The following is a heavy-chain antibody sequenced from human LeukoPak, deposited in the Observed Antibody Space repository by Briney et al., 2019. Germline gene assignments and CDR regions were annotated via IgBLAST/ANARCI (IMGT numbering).Heavy chain of an antibody. D-gene: IGHD1-1*01. Sequence: PSETLSLTCTVSGYSINNDYYWGWIRQPPGRGLEWIGSMFHTGSTYYNTSLKSRVTISVDTSKNQFSLKLSSVTAADTAVYYCATVKTTSHYFHRWGQGTLVTVSS. J-gene: IGHJ1*01. V-gene: IGHV4-38-2*02. CDR1: GYSINNDYY. CDR3: ATVKTTSHYFHR. CDR2: MFHTGST.